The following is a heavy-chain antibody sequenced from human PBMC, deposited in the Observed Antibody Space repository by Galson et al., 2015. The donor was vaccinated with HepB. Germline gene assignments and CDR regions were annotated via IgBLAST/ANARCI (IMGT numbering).Heavy chain of an antibody. CDR1: GYTLSNYG. V-gene: IGHV1-18*04. CDR3: ARTDPLTGDSFDP. CDR2: VSVYNGQT. J-gene: IGHJ5*02. Sequence: SVKVSCKASGYTLSNYGVAWMRQAPGQGLEWMGWVSVYNGQTNFAQKFQGRVTLSTDTATSTVHMEMRSLRSDDTAFYYCARTDPLTGDSFDPWGQGTLVTVSS. D-gene: IGHD2-21*01.